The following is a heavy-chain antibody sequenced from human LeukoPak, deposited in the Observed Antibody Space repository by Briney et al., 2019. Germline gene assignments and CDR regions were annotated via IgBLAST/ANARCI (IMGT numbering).Heavy chain of an antibody. D-gene: IGHD6-6*01. J-gene: IGHJ6*03. CDR2: IKQDGREK. CDR1: GFTFSSYW. Sequence: GGSLRLSCAASGFTFSSYWMTWVRQTPGKGLEWVANIKQDGREKNYVDSVKGRFTISRDDAKNSLFLQMNGLRAEDTAVYYCARDGGSSPGYYYNYMDVWGQGSTVTVSS. V-gene: IGHV3-7*01. CDR3: ARDGGSSPGYYYNYMDV.